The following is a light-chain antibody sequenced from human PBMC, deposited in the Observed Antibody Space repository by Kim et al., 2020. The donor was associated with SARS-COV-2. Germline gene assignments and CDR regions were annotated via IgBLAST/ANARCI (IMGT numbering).Light chain of an antibody. J-gene: IGLJ2*01. Sequence: GSPGQTASITGSGDKLGDKYACWYQQKPGQSPVLVIYQDSKRPSGIPERFSGSNSGNTATLTISGTQAMDEADYYCQAWDSSTAVFGGGTQLTVL. CDR1: KLGDKY. CDR3: QAWDSSTAV. CDR2: QDS. V-gene: IGLV3-1*01.